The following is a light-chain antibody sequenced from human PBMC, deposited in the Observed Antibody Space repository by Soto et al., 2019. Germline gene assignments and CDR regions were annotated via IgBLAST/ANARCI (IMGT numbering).Light chain of an antibody. CDR3: SSFTSSRIYV. J-gene: IGLJ1*01. V-gene: IGLV2-14*03. CDR1: GSDVGGYNF. Sequence: QSALTQPASVFGSPGQSITISCTGTGSDVGGYNFVSWYQQHPGKAPKLMIYEVSNRPSGVSNRFSGSKSGNTASLTISGLQAEDEADYYCSSFTSSRIYVFGTGTKVTVL. CDR2: EVS.